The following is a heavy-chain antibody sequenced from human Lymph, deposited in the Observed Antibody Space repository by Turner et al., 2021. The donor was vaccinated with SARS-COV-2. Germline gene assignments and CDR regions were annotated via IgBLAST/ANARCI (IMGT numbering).Heavy chain of an antibody. D-gene: IGHD6-13*01. Sequence: QVQLGEYGGGLVQPGRSLRLSCAASGFTFSSYGMHWVRQAPGKGLEWVAVIWYDGSNKYYADSVKGRFTISRDNSKNTLYLQMNSLRAEDTAVYYCAREESSNGMDVWGQGTTVTVSS. CDR3: AREESSNGMDV. J-gene: IGHJ6*02. CDR2: IWYDGSNK. V-gene: IGHV3-33*01. CDR1: GFTFSSYG.